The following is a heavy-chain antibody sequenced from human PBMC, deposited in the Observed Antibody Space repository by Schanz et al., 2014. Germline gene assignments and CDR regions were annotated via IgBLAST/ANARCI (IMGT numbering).Heavy chain of an antibody. CDR3: VRDAGWAFGDYHGMDV. V-gene: IGHV1-18*01. CDR2: ISVYHGHT. CDR1: GYTFNNHG. J-gene: IGHJ6*02. Sequence: QVQLVQSGGEVKKPGASATVSCKASGYTFNNHGISWVRQAPGQGLEWMGWISVYHGHTNYAEKVHGRVTMTTDTSTSTAYMELRGLVSDDTAVDYCVRDAGWAFGDYHGMDVWGQGTSVTVSS. D-gene: IGHD3-10*01.